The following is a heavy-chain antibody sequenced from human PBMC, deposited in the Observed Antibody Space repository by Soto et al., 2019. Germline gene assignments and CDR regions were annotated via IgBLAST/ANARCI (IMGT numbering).Heavy chain of an antibody. CDR1: GFALNTRGVG. D-gene: IGHD6-19*01. CDR3: AYGPRVLGSGWDFDF. V-gene: IGHV2-5*02. Sequence: QITLKESGPPLVIPTQTLTLTCTFSGFALNTRGVGVGWIRQPPGKALEWVALIHWDDEKRYSPSLRNTLTITKGTSKHQVALIMTTVVPVDTAKNDCAYGPRVLGSGWDFDFCGHGNLVTVS. CDR2: IHWDDEK. J-gene: IGHJ4*01.